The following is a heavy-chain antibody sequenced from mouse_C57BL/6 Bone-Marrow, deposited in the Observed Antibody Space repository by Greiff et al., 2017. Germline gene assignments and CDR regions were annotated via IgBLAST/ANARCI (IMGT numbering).Heavy chain of an antibody. J-gene: IGHJ3*01. D-gene: IGHD2-3*01. CDR2: IYPGSGNT. CDR1: GYTFTSYW. V-gene: IGHV1-66*01. Sequence: VQLQQPGAELVRPGSSVKLSCKASGYTFTSYWMDWVKQRPGQGLEWIGWIYPGSGNTKYNEKFKGKATLTADTSSSTAYMQLSSLTSEDSAVYYCARTWLLPLFAYWGQGTLVTVSA. CDR3: ARTWLLPLFAY.